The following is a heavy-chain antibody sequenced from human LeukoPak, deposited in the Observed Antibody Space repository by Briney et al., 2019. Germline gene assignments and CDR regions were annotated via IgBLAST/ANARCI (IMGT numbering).Heavy chain of an antibody. CDR3: ARDFEVVVPAAMKDHYYYYYGMDV. Sequence: ASVKVSCKASGYTFTSYGISWVRQAPGQGLEWMGWISAYNGNTNYAQKLQGRVTMTTDTSTSTAYMELRSLRSDDTAVYYCARDFEVVVPAAMKDHYYYYYGMDVWGQGTTVTVSS. CDR1: GYTFTSYG. CDR2: ISAYNGNT. D-gene: IGHD2-2*01. V-gene: IGHV1-18*01. J-gene: IGHJ6*02.